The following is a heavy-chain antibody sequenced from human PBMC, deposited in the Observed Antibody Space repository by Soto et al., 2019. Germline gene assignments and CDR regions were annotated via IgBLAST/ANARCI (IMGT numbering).Heavy chain of an antibody. J-gene: IGHJ4*02. V-gene: IGHV1-3*01. CDR2: INAGNGDT. D-gene: IGHD1-26*01. CDR3: ARTGSLDY. Sequence: ASVKVSCKASGYTFTNFYIHWVRQAPGQGLEWMGWINAGNGDTMYSQNFQGRVTITRDTSATTAYMELSSLRSEDTGVYYCARTGSLDYWGQGAQVTVSS. CDR1: GYTFTNFY.